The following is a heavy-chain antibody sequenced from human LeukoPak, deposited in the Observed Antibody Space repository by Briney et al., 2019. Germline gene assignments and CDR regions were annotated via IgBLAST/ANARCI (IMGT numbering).Heavy chain of an antibody. D-gene: IGHD1-26*01. CDR3: ARDNSVGDYAWWFDP. CDR1: GLTFSRSA. CDR2: IVVGSDST. J-gene: IGHJ5*02. V-gene: IGHV1-58*02. Sequence: SVKVSCKASGLTFSRSAIQWVRQARGQRLEWIGWIVVGSDSTNYAQKFHERVTMTRDMSTSTDYMELSSLRSEDTAVYYCARDNSVGDYAWWFDPWGQGTLVTVSS.